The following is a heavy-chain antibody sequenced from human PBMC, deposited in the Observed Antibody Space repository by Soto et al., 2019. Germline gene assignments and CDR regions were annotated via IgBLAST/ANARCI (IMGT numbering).Heavy chain of an antibody. J-gene: IGHJ4*02. CDR1: GYTFSSNA. V-gene: IGHV1-3*05. Sequence: QVQLVQSGAEEKKPGASVRVSCTASGYTFSSNAIHWVRQAPGQRLEWMGWINPAYGNTKYSQKLQGRLTITRDTSAXXAYMELSSLKSEDTAVYYCARIVYDSSGYNRYFDYWGQGTLVTVSS. CDR3: ARIVYDSSGYNRYFDY. D-gene: IGHD3-22*01. CDR2: INPAYGNT.